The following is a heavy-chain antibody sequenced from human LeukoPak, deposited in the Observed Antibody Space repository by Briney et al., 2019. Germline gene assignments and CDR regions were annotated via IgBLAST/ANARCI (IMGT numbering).Heavy chain of an antibody. D-gene: IGHD2-15*01. V-gene: IGHV3-23*01. Sequence: GGSLRLSCAASGFTFSSYAMSWVRQAPGKGLEWVSAISGSGGSTYYADSVKGRFTISRDNAKNSLYLQMNSLRAEDTAVYYCARAGILWGDYWGQGTLVTVSS. J-gene: IGHJ4*02. CDR3: ARAGILWGDY. CDR1: GFTFSSYA. CDR2: ISGSGGST.